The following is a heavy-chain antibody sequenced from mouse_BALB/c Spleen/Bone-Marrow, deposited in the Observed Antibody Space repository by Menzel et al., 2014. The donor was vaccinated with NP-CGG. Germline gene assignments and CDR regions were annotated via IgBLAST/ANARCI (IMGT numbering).Heavy chain of an antibody. Sequence: VQLQQPGAELVKPGASVKLSCSASGFNIKDTYMHWVKQRPEQGLEWIGRIDPANGNTKYDPKFQDKATITAGTSSNTVDLQLSSLTFEDTAVYYCARQEFAIYWYFDVWGAGTTVTVSS. CDR3: ARQEFAIYWYFDV. CDR1: GFNIKDTY. CDR2: IDPANGNT. V-gene: IGHV14-3*02. D-gene: IGHD1-3*01. J-gene: IGHJ1*01.